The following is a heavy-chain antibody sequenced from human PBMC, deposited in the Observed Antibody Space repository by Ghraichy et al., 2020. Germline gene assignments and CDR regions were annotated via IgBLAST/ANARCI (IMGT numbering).Heavy chain of an antibody. V-gene: IGHV1-45*02. CDR3: ARSSRIAAAGNNAFDI. CDR1: GYTFTYRY. CDR2: ITPFNGNT. J-gene: IGHJ3*02. D-gene: IGHD6-13*01. Sequence: SVKVSCKASGYTFTYRYLHWVRQAPGQALEWMGWITPFNGNTNYAQKFQDRVTITRDRSMSTAYMELSSLRSEDTAMYYCARSSRIAAAGNNAFDIWGQGTMVTVSS.